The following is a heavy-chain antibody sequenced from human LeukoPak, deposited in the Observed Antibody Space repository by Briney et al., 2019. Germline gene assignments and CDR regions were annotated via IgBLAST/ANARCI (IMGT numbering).Heavy chain of an antibody. D-gene: IGHD4-23*01. J-gene: IGHJ4*02. CDR3: ATVDGGNGL. CDR2: INPSGGST. Sequence: ASVKVSCKASGYTFTSYYMHWVRQAPGQGLEWMGIINPSGGSTSYAQKFQGRVTMTEDTSTDTAYMELSSLRSEDTAVYYCATVDGGNGLWGQGTLVTVSS. V-gene: IGHV1-46*01. CDR1: GYTFTSYY.